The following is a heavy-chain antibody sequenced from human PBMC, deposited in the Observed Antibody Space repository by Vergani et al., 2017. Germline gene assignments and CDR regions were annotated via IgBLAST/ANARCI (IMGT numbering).Heavy chain of an antibody. CDR1: GGTFSSYA. CDR2: INPIFGTA. Sequence: QVQLVQSGAEVKKPGSSVKVSCKSSGGTFSSYAISWVRQAPGQGLEWMGRINPIFGTANYAQKFQGRVTITADESTSTAYMELSSLRSEDTAVYYCARATYYDILTGYYKGGAFDIWGQGTMVTVSS. CDR3: ARATYYDILTGYYKGGAFDI. V-gene: IGHV1-69*13. D-gene: IGHD3-9*01. J-gene: IGHJ3*02.